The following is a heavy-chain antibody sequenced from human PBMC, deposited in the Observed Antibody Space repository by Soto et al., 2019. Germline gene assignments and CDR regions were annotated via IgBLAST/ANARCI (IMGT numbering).Heavy chain of an antibody. CDR1: GFSLSTSGVG. CDR3: AHRIAAAGTHHFDY. V-gene: IGHV2-5*01. CDR2: IYWNDDK. Sequence: SGPTLVNPTQTLTLTCTFSGFSLSTSGVGVGWIRQPPGKALEWLALIYWNDDKRYSPSLKSRLTITKDTSKNQVVLTMTNMDTVDTATYYCAHRIAAAGTHHFDYWGQGTPVTVSS. D-gene: IGHD6-13*01. J-gene: IGHJ4*02.